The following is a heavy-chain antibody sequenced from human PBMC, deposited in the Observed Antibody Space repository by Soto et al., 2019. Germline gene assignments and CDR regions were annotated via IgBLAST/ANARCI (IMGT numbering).Heavy chain of an antibody. D-gene: IGHD1-26*01. CDR1: GGSITNGSYY. CDR2: IQHTGTI. J-gene: IGHJ4*02. CDR3: VRVRMTKDGAGKLYYFDY. Sequence: SETLSLTCTASGGSITNGSYYWGWLRQRPGQGFEWMGSIQHTGTIYNNPSLKSRVTISVDRSNNQCSLKLSSVTAADTAVYYCVRVRMTKDGAGKLYYFDYWGQGTLVTVS. V-gene: IGHV4-39*01.